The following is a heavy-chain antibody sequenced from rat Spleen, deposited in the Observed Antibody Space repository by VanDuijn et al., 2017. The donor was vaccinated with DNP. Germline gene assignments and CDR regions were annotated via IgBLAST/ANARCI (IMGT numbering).Heavy chain of an antibody. D-gene: IGHD1-12*03. V-gene: IGHV5-22*01. CDR1: GFNFSAYY. J-gene: IGHJ3*01. CDR2: IGSAAYAP. CDR3: VRDGDGYYRNWFAY. Sequence: EVQLVESGGGLVQPGRSTKLSCTVSGFNFSAYYMAWVRQAPAKGLEWVAYIGSAAYAPYYGDSVKGRFTISRDNAKSTLYLQMNSLRSEDMATYYCVRDGDGYYRNWFAYWGQGTLVTVSS.